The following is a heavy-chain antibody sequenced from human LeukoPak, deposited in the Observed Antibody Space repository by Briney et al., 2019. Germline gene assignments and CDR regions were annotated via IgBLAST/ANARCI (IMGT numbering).Heavy chain of an antibody. J-gene: IGHJ4*02. Sequence: GGSLRLSCAASGFTLSSYAMSWVRQAPGKGLEWVSAISGSGGSTYYADSVKGRLTISRDNTKNTLYLQMNSLRAEDTAVYYCAGPHITIFYYWGQGTLVTVSS. CDR2: ISGSGGST. D-gene: IGHD3-3*01. V-gene: IGHV3-23*01. CDR3: AGPHITIFYY. CDR1: GFTLSSYA.